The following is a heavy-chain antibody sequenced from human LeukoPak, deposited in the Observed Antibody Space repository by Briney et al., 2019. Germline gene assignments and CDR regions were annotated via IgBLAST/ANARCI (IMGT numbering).Heavy chain of an antibody. D-gene: IGHD4-17*01. J-gene: IGHJ4*02. CDR2: INQDGGEK. CDR3: ARAESYGDYVDF. V-gene: IGHV3-7*04. Sequence: GGSLRLSCAASGFTFNSYWMSWVRQAPGKGLEWVANINQDGGEKYHVDSVKGRFTISRDNAKNSLYLQMNSLRAEDTAVYYCARAESYGDYVDFWGQGTLVAVSS. CDR1: GFTFNSYW.